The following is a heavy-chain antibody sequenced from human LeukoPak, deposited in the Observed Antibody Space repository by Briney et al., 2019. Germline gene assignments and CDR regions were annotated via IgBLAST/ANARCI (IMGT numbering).Heavy chain of an antibody. CDR1: GFTFSSYS. J-gene: IGHJ4*02. CDR2: ISGSSSYI. Sequence: GESLRLSCAASGFTFSSYSMNWVRQAPGKGLEWVSSISGSSSYINYADSVKGRFTISRDNAKNTLYLQMNSLRTEDSALYYCVVDLSGSADYWGQGTLVTVSS. D-gene: IGHD3-10*01. V-gene: IGHV3-21*01. CDR3: VVDLSGSADY.